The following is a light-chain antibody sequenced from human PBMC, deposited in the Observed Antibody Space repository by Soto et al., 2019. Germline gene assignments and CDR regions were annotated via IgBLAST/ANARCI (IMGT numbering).Light chain of an antibody. CDR1: QSVSSI. V-gene: IGKV3-20*01. J-gene: IGKJ1*01. CDR3: QQYGSSPWT. CDR2: GAS. Sequence: EVRMSQSSGTLSLYPGEAAAHSGLACQSVSSILAWSQQKPGQAPRLLIYGASSRATGIPDRFSGSGSGTDFTLTISRLEPEDFAVYYCQQYGSSPWTFGEGTKVDIK.